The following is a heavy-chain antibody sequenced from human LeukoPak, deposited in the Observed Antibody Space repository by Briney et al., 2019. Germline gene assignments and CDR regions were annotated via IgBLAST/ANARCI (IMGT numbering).Heavy chain of an antibody. CDR3: ARHGYSGYDYFAFDI. CDR2: IYYSGST. J-gene: IGHJ3*02. Sequence: SETLSLTCTVSGASISSYYWSWIRQPPGKGLEWIGYIYYSGSTNYNPSLKSRVTISVDTSKNQFSLKLSSVTAADTAVYYCARHGYSGYDYFAFDIWGQGTMVTVSS. V-gene: IGHV4-59*08. CDR1: GASISSYY. D-gene: IGHD5-12*01.